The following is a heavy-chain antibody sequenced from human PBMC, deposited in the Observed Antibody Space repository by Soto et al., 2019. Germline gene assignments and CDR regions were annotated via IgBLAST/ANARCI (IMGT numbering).Heavy chain of an antibody. V-gene: IGHV4-34*01. D-gene: IGHD3-3*01. CDR2: INHSGST. Sequence: QVQLQQWGAGLLKPSETLSLTCAVYGGSFSGYYWSGIRQPPGKGLEWIGEINHSGSTNYNPSLKSRVTISVDTPKNQFSLKLSSVTAADTAVYYCARGRIRSYDFWSGRASNWFDPWGQGTLVTVSS. J-gene: IGHJ5*02. CDR3: ARGRIRSYDFWSGRASNWFDP. CDR1: GGSFSGYY.